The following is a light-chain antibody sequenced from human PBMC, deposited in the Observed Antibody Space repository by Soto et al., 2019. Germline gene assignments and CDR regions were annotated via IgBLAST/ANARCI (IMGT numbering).Light chain of an antibody. CDR1: SSDVGGYKY. CDR3: GLYTSSDIPYV. J-gene: IGLJ1*01. V-gene: IGLV2-14*01. Sequence: QSALSQPASVSGCPGQSIAISCTGTSSDVGGYKYVSWYQHHPDKAPKLIISVVSNRPSGLSNRFSASKSGNTASLTISGLQAEDEADYYCGLYTSSDIPYVFGTGTKLTVL. CDR2: VVS.